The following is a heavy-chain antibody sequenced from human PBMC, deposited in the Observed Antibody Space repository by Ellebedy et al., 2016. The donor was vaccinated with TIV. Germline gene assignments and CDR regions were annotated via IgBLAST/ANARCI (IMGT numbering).Heavy chain of an antibody. Sequence: GGSLRLSCVASGFSFGSYWMSWVRQAPGKGLEWVANIKQDGSEKYYVDSVKGRFTISRDNAKNSLFLQMNSLRAEETAVYYCSTDGSYGDYLSPTHAFESWGQGTMVTVSS. CDR3: STDGSYGDYLSPTHAFES. CDR2: IKQDGSEK. V-gene: IGHV3-7*01. D-gene: IGHD4-17*01. CDR1: GFSFGSYW. J-gene: IGHJ3*02.